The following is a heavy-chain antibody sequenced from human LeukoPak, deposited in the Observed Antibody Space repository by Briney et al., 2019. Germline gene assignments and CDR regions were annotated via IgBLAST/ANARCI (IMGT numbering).Heavy chain of an antibody. D-gene: IGHD3-16*01. CDR1: GGSISSYY. V-gene: IGHV4-59*01. Sequence: SETLSLTCTVSGGSISSYYWSWIRQPPGKGLEWIGYIYYSGSTNYNPSLKSRVTISVDTSKNQFSLKLSSVTAADTAVYYCAREYTIGGYYGVTRYWCFDLWGRGTLVTVSS. CDR2: IYYSGST. J-gene: IGHJ2*01. CDR3: AREYTIGGYYGVTRYWCFDL.